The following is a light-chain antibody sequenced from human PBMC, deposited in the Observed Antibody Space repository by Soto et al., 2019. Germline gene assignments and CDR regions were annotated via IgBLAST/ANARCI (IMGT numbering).Light chain of an antibody. Sequence: EIVLTQSPGTLSLSPGERATLSCRASQSVISTYLAWYQQKPGQAPRLLIYDASNRATGIPARFSGSGSGTDLTLTISSLEPEDFAVYYCQQRSNWPITFGQGTRLEIK. CDR1: QSVISTY. V-gene: IGKV3D-20*02. CDR2: DAS. J-gene: IGKJ5*01. CDR3: QQRSNWPIT.